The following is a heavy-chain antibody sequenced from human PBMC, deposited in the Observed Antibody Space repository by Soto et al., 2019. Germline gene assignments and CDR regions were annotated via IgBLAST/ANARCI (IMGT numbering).Heavy chain of an antibody. Sequence: QVQLVQSGAEVKKPGSSVKVSCKASGGTFSSYTISWVRQAPGQGLEWMGRIIPILGITNYAQKFQGRVTITADKSTGTAYMGLSSLRSEDTAGYYCATLLLAYWGGDCPMADYWGQGTLVTVSS. CDR3: ATLLLAYWGGDCPMADY. D-gene: IGHD2-21*02. CDR1: GGTFSSYT. V-gene: IGHV1-69*02. CDR2: IIPILGIT. J-gene: IGHJ4*02.